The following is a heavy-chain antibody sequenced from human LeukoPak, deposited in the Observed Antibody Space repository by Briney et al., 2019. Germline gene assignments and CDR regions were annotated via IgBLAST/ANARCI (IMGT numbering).Heavy chain of an antibody. D-gene: IGHD3-22*01. CDR3: ARVHYYDSSGPVDY. CDR1: GFTFSDHY. V-gene: IGHV3-11*04. J-gene: IGHJ4*02. CDR2: ISSSGTII. Sequence: GGSLRLSCAASGFTFSDHYMKWIRQAPGKGLDWVSYISSSGTIIYYADSVKGRFTISRDNAKNSLYLQMNSLRAEDTAVYYCARVHYYDSSGPVDYWGQGTLVTVSS.